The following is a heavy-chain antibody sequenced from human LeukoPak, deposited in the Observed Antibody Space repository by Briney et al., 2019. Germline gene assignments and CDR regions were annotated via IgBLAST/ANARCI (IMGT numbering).Heavy chain of an antibody. J-gene: IGHJ5*02. CDR3: ARGVEMATINWFDP. CDR1: GFTFSSYW. D-gene: IGHD5-24*01. V-gene: IGHV3-7*03. CDR2: INHNGNVN. Sequence: GGSLRLSCAASGFTFSSYWMNWARQAPGKGLEWVASINHNGNVNYYVDSVKGRFTISRDNAKNSLYLQMSNLRAEDTAVYFCARGVEMATINWFDPWGQGTLVTVSS.